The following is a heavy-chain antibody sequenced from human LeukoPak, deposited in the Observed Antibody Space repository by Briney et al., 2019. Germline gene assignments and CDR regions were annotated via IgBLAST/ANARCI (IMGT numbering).Heavy chain of an antibody. D-gene: IGHD7-27*01. CDR3: ARGPPNWGYDY. J-gene: IGHJ4*02. Sequence: ASVKVSCKASGYTFTSYGFNWVRQATGQRPEWMGWMSPNSGDTGYAQKFQDRVTMTRNTSISTAYMELSSLRSDDTAVYYCARGPPNWGYDYWGPGTLVTVSS. CDR2: MSPNSGDT. V-gene: IGHV1-8*01. CDR1: GYTFTSYG.